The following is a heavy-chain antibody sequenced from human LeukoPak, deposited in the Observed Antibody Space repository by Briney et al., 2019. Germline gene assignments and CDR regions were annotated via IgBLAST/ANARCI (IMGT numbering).Heavy chain of an antibody. CDR2: IKQDGSEK. D-gene: IGHD5-24*01. CDR1: GFIFSSYW. V-gene: IGHV3-7*04. CDR3: ARGRRDYFDY. J-gene: IGHJ4*02. Sequence: GGSPRLSCAASGFIFSSYWMSWVRQAPGKGLEWVANIKQDGSEKYYVDSVKGRFTISRDNAKNSLYLQMNSLRAEDTAVYYCARGRRDYFDYWGQGTLVIVSS.